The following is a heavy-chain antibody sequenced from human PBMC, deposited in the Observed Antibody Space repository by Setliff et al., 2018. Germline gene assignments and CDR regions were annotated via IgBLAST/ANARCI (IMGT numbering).Heavy chain of an antibody. CDR1: GDSLTRSSSW. D-gene: IGHD3-3*01. J-gene: IGHJ5*02. Sequence: SETLSLTCSVFGDSLTRSSSWWGWIRQPAGKGLEWIGHFYTSGSTNYNPSLRSRVTISVDTSKNQFSLKLYSVTAADTATYYCARAGPTLTIFRVLVISWFDPWGQGSLVTVSS. CDR2: FYTSGST. V-gene: IGHV4-61*09. CDR3: ARAGPTLTIFRVLVISWFDP.